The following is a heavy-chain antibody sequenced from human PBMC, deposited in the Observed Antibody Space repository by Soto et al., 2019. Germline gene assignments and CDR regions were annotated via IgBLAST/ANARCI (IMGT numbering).Heavy chain of an antibody. J-gene: IGHJ4*02. Sequence: QVRLVESGGGLVKPGGSLRLSCAASGFTFSDYYMSWIRQAPGKGLEWVSYISSSGSTIYYADSVKGRFTISRDNAKNSLYLQMNSLRAEDTAVYYCARDPTYCSSTSCYWFDYWGQGTLVTVSS. CDR2: ISSSGSTI. D-gene: IGHD2-2*01. CDR3: ARDPTYCSSTSCYWFDY. CDR1: GFTFSDYY. V-gene: IGHV3-11*01.